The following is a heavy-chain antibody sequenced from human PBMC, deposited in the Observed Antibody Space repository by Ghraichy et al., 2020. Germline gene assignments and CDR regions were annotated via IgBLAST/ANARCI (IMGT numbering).Heavy chain of an antibody. CDR1: GGSISNYY. D-gene: IGHD1-26*01. Sequence: SETLSLTCTVSGGSISNYYWSWIRQPPGKGLEWIGYIYYSGSTNYNPSLKSRVTISVDTSKNQFSLKLSSVTAADTAVYYCARQMTGPLPFDYWGQGTLVTVSS. V-gene: IGHV4-59*08. CDR3: ARQMTGPLPFDY. CDR2: IYYSGST. J-gene: IGHJ4*02.